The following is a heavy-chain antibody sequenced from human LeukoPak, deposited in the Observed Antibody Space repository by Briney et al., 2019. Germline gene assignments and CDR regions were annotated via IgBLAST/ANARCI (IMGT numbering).Heavy chain of an antibody. V-gene: IGHV3-48*02. CDR2: ISSSSGTI. D-gene: IGHD3-22*01. CDR3: ARAPLPTYYYDSGGYYPKYFQH. CDR1: GFTYSTFS. Sequence: AGGSLSLSGAASGFTYSTFSMNWFRQAPGKGLEWVSYISSSSGTIYYADSVKGRFTISRDSVKNSLYLQMNSLRDEDTAVYYCARAPLPTYYYDSGGYYPKYFQHWGQGTLVTVSS. J-gene: IGHJ1*01.